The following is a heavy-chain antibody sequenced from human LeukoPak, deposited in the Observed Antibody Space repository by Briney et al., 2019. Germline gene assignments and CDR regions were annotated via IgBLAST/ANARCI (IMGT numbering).Heavy chain of an antibody. V-gene: IGHV4-59*01. D-gene: IGHD1-1*01. CDR3: ARAQLNLLVDFGMDV. Sequence: PSETLSLTCTVSGGSISSYYWNWIRQPPGKGLEWIGYIYYSGSTNYNPSLKSRVTISVDTSKNQFSLKLSSVTAADTAVYYCARAQLNLLVDFGMDVWGQGTTVTVSS. CDR2: IYYSGST. J-gene: IGHJ6*02. CDR1: GGSISSYY.